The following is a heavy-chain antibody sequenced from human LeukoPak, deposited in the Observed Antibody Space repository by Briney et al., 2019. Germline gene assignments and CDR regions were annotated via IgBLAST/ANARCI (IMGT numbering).Heavy chain of an antibody. D-gene: IGHD2-15*01. V-gene: IGHV1-46*01. J-gene: IGHJ4*02. CDR2: INPSGGST. Sequence: PGGSLRLSCAASGFTFSSYGMHWVRQAPGQGLEWMGIINPSGGSTSYAQKFQGRVTMTRDMSTSTVYMELSSLRSEDTAVYYCARSFSDCSGGSCYLFDYWGQGTLVTVSS. CDR1: GFTFSSYG. CDR3: ARSFSDCSGGSCYLFDY.